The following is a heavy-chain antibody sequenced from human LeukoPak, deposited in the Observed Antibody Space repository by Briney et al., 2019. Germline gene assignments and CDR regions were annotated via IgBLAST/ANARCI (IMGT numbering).Heavy chain of an antibody. CDR1: GYSITNAYY. CDR2: IYHSGST. J-gene: IGHJ3*02. CDR3: ARTRITMVRGVAYDAFDI. Sequence: PSETLSLTCTVSGYSITNAYYWGWIRQPPGKGLEWIGSIYHSGSTYYNPSLKSRVTISVDTSKNQFSLKLSSVTAADTAVYYCARTRITMVRGVAYDAFDIWGQGTMVTVSS. V-gene: IGHV4-38-2*02. D-gene: IGHD3-10*01.